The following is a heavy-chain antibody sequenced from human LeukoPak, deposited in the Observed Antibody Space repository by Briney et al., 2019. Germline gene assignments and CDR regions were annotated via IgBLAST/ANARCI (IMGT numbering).Heavy chain of an antibody. CDR1: GFTFSNYG. Sequence: GGSLRLSCAASGFTFSNYGMHWVRQPPGKGLEWVAIISYDGSNQYYVDSVKGRFTISRDDAKNSLYLEMDSLRAEDTAVYYCARTIYYYESTSYFSGAFDVWGQGTMVTVSS. D-gene: IGHD3-22*01. V-gene: IGHV3-30*03. CDR2: ISYDGSNQ. CDR3: ARTIYYYESTSYFSGAFDV. J-gene: IGHJ3*01.